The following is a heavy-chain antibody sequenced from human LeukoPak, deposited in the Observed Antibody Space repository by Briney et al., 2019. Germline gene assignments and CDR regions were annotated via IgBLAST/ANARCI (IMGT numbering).Heavy chain of an antibody. J-gene: IGHJ3*02. CDR2: INPSGGST. CDR1: GYTLASYF. V-gene: IGHV1-46*01. Sequence: ASVKVSCKASGYTLASYFIHWVRQAPGQGLEWMGIINPSGGSTSYAQRFQGRVTMTRDTSTSTVYMELSSLRSEDTAVYYCARDQDWNYAFDIWGQGTMVTVSS. CDR3: ARDQDWNYAFDI. D-gene: IGHD1-7*01.